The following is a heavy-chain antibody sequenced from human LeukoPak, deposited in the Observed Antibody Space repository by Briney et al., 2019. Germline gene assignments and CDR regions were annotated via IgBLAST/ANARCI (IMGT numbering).Heavy chain of an antibody. CDR3: ARSHLPYYYYMDV. CDR2: ISSSSSYI. V-gene: IGHV3-21*01. Sequence: GGSLRLSCAASGFTFSSYSMNWVRQAPGKGLEWVSSISSSSSYIYYADSVKGRFTISRDNAKNSLYLQMNSLRAEDTAVYYCARSHLPYYYYMDVWGKGTTVTVSS. CDR1: GFTFSSYS. J-gene: IGHJ6*03.